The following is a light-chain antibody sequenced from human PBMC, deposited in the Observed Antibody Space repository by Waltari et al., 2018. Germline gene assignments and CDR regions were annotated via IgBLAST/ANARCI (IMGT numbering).Light chain of an antibody. V-gene: IGLV3-1*01. CDR2: QDN. J-gene: IGLJ2*01. CDR3: QAWDSSTVV. CDR1: KLGDKY. Sequence: SYELTQPPSVSVSPGQTASITCSGDKLGDKYACWYQQKPGHSPVLVISQDNKRPSGIPDRFSGSNSGNTATLTISGTQAMDEADYYCQAWDSSTVVFGGGTKLTVL.